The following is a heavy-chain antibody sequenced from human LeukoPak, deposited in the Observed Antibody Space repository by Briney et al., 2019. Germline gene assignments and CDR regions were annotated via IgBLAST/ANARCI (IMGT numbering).Heavy chain of an antibody. CDR3: ASLNTYGGNPRYDAFDI. J-gene: IGHJ3*02. Sequence: SVKVSCKASGGTFSSYAISWVRQAPGQGLEWMGRIIPIFGTANYAQKFQGRVTITTDESTSTAYMELSSLRSEDTAVYYCASLNTYGGNPRYDAFDIWGQGTMVTVSS. CDR1: GGTFSSYA. D-gene: IGHD4-23*01. V-gene: IGHV1-69*05. CDR2: IIPIFGTA.